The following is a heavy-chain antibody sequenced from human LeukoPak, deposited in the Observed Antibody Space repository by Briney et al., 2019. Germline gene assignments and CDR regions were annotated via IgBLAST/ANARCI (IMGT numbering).Heavy chain of an antibody. Sequence: SVKVSCKASGGTFSSYAISWVRQAPGQGLEWMGGIIPIFGTANYAQKFQGRVTITTDESTSTAYMELSSLRSEDTAVYYCALVATVATIFGGVLGLEYYYYYMDVWGKGTTVTVSS. CDR1: GGTFSSYA. J-gene: IGHJ6*03. D-gene: IGHD3-3*01. CDR2: IIPIFGTA. V-gene: IGHV1-69*05. CDR3: ALVATVATIFGGVLGLEYYYYYMDV.